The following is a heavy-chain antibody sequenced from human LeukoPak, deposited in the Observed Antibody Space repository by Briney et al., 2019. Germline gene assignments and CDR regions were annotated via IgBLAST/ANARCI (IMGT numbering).Heavy chain of an antibody. D-gene: IGHD7-27*01. CDR2: IKKDGSEK. J-gene: IGHJ4*02. V-gene: IGHV3-7*04. CDR3: ARDVWGTFDY. CDR1: GFTFSSYW. Sequence: PGGSLRLSCAASGFTFSSYWMSWVRQAPGKGLEWVANIKKDGSEKYYVDPVKGRFTISRDNAKNSLFLQMNSLSAEDTAVYYCARDVWGTFDYWGQGTLVTVSS.